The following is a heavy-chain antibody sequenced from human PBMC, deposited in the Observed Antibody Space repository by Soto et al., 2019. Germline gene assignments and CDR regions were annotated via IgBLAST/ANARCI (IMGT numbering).Heavy chain of an antibody. J-gene: IGHJ6*02. CDR2: IDPSDSYT. V-gene: IGHV5-10-1*01. CDR1: GYSFTSYL. CDR3: ARLDTAMDTYYYYGMDV. Sequence: PGESLKISCKGSGYSFTSYLISWVRQMPGKGLEWMGRIDPSDSYTNYSPSFQGHVTISADKSISTAYLQWSSLKASDTAMYYCARLDTAMDTYYYYGMDVWGQGTTVTVSS. D-gene: IGHD5-18*01.